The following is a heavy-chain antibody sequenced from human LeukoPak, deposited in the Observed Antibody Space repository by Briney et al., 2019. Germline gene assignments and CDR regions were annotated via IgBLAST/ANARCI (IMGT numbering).Heavy chain of an antibody. Sequence: SETLSLTCTVSGGSISSYYWSWIRQPPGKGLEWIGYIYCSGSTNYNPSLKSRVTISVDTSKNQFSLKLSSVTAADTAVYYCARAHDYGDLGNLDYWGQGTLVTVSS. CDR1: GGSISSYY. CDR2: IYCSGST. CDR3: ARAHDYGDLGNLDY. D-gene: IGHD4-17*01. J-gene: IGHJ4*02. V-gene: IGHV4-59*01.